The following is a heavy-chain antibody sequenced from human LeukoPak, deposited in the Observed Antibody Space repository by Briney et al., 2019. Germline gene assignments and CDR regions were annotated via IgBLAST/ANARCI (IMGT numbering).Heavy chain of an antibody. J-gene: IGHJ4*02. Sequence: GRPLRLSCAAPGFTFSSYGMHWVRQAPGKGLEGVAVIWYDASNKYYADSVKGRFTISRDNSKNTLYLQMNSLRDDDTAVYYCVRGVGVSRFNYLDSWGQGTLVIVSS. CDR3: VRGVGVSRFNYLDS. V-gene: IGHV3-33*08. CDR1: GFTFSSYG. D-gene: IGHD6-13*01. CDR2: IWYDASNK.